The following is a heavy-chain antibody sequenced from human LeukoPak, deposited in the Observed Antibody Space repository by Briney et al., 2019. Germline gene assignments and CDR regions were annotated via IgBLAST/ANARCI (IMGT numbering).Heavy chain of an antibody. V-gene: IGHV3-30*02. Sequence: GGSLRLSCAASGFTFSSYGMHWVRQAPGKGLEWVAFIRYDGSNKYYADSVKGRFAISRDNSKNTLYLQMSSLRAEDTAVYYCAKDTPDSSAYYLENWGQGTLVTVSS. CDR3: AKDTPDSSAYYLEN. D-gene: IGHD3-22*01. CDR2: IRYDGSNK. CDR1: GFTFSSYG. J-gene: IGHJ4*02.